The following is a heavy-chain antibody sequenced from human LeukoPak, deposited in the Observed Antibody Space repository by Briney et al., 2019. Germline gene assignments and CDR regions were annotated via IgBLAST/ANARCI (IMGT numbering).Heavy chain of an antibody. Sequence: GGSLRLSCAASGFTVSSNYMSWVRQAPGKGLEWVSVIYSGGSTYYAGSVKGRFTISRDNSKNTLYLQMNTLRAEDTAVYYCARDSSGWYHWFDPWGQGTLVTVSS. CDR2: IYSGGST. D-gene: IGHD6-19*01. J-gene: IGHJ5*02. CDR3: ARDSSGWYHWFDP. V-gene: IGHV3-53*01. CDR1: GFTVSSNY.